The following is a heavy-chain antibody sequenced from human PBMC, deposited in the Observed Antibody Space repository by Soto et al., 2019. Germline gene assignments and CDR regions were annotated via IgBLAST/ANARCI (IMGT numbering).Heavy chain of an antibody. Sequence: PGGSLRLSCAASGFTFSSYTLNWVRQAPGKGLEWLSYISSTSTTISYADSVKGRFTISRDNAKGSLYLQMYSLRAEDTAVYYCARDGGRHFDYWGQGTLVTVSS. V-gene: IGHV3-48*01. CDR3: ARDGGRHFDY. CDR1: GFTFSSYT. J-gene: IGHJ4*02. D-gene: IGHD2-15*01. CDR2: ISSTSTTI.